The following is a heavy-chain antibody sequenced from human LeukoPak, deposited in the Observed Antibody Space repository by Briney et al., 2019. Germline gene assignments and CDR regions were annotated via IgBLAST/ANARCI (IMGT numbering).Heavy chain of an antibody. CDR2: MNPNGGNT. J-gene: IGHJ4*02. D-gene: IGHD1-7*01. V-gene: IGHV1-8*01. CDR3: ARGPNGFNYDYFDY. CDR1: GYTFTSYD. Sequence: ASVKVSCKASGYTFTSYDINWVRQATGQGLEWMGYMNPNGGNTAYAQKFQGRVTMTRNTSIDTAYMELSSLRSEDTAVYYCARGPNGFNYDYFDYWGRGTLVTVSS.